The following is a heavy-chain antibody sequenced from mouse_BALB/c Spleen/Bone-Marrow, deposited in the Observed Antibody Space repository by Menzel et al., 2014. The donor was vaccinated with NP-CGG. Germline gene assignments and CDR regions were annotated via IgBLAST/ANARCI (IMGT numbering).Heavy chain of an antibody. Sequence: EVHLVESGGGLVQPGGSLRLSCATSGFTFTDYYMNWVRQPPGKALEWLGFIRNKASGYTTEYSASVKSRFTISRDNSQNILYLQMNTLRADDSATYYCARDKGRVFFDYWGQGTTLTVSS. CDR3: ARDKGRVFFDY. J-gene: IGHJ2*01. V-gene: IGHV7-3*02. CDR1: GFTFTDYY. CDR2: IRNKASGYTT.